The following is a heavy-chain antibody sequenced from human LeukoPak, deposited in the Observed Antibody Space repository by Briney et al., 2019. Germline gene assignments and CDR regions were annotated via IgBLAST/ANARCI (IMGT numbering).Heavy chain of an antibody. Sequence: GGSLRLSCAASGFTFSSYWMHWVRQAPGKGLVWVSRINSDGSSTSYADSVKGRFTISRDNSKNTLYLQMNSLRAEDTAVYYCARVVHGDYFDYWGQGTLVTVSS. D-gene: IGHD4-17*01. J-gene: IGHJ4*02. CDR1: GFTFSSYW. CDR3: ARVVHGDYFDY. V-gene: IGHV3-74*01. CDR2: INSDGSST.